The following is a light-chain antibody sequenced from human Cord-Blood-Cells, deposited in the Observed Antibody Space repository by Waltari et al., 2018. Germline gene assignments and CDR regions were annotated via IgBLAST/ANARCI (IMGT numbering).Light chain of an antibody. Sequence: DIQMTQSPSSLSASVGDRATITCRAIQSISSYLNWYQQKPGKAPKILIHAASSLQSGVPSRCSVSGSGTNFTLTISSLQPEDFETYYCQQSYSTPWTFGQGTKVEIK. J-gene: IGKJ1*01. CDR3: QQSYSTPWT. CDR1: QSISSY. CDR2: AAS. V-gene: IGKV1-39*01.